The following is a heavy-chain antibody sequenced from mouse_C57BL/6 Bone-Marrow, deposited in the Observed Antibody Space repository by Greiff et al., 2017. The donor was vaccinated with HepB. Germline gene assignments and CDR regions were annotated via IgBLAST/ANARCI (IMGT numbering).Heavy chain of an antibody. CDR1: GYTFTSYG. J-gene: IGHJ4*01. CDR2: IYPRSGNT. Sequence: QVQLKQSGAELARPGASVKLSCKASGYTFTSYGISWAKQRTGQGLEWIGEIYPRSGNTYYNEKFKGKATLTADKSSSTAYMELRSLTSEDSAVYFCARRRGLRRGYYYAMDYWGQGTSVTVSS. V-gene: IGHV1-81*01. CDR3: ARRRGLRRGYYYAMDY. D-gene: IGHD1-1*01.